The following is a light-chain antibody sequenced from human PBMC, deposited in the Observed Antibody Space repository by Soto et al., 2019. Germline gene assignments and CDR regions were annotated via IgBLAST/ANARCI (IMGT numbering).Light chain of an antibody. V-gene: IGKV3-20*01. Sequence: IVLTQSPDTLSLSPGERATLSCRASQDVASTYLAWYQQKPGQAPRLLIYGASGRAAGVAERFSGSGSGTQFTLTISRLEPEDFSVYYCQYYDTSRTFAPGTRVEI. CDR1: QDVASTY. J-gene: IGKJ1*01. CDR2: GAS. CDR3: QYYDTSRT.